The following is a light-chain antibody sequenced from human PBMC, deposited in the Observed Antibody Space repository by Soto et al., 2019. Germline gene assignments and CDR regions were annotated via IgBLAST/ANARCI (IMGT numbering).Light chain of an antibody. J-gene: IGKJ4*01. CDR2: GAS. V-gene: IGKV3-20*01. Sequence: EVVLTQSPGTLSLSPGERATLSCRASQAVSSILLAWYQQKPGQAPRLLIYGASSRATGIPDRSSGSGSGTDFTLTVSRLEPEDFAVYYCQQHGTSPIFGGGTKVDI. CDR1: QAVSSIL. CDR3: QQHGTSPI.